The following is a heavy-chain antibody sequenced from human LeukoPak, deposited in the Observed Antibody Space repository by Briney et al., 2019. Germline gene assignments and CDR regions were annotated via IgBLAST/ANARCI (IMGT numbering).Heavy chain of an antibody. Sequence: SETLSLTCTVSGGSISSYYWSWIRQPPGKGLEWIGYIYYSGSTNYNPSLKSRVTISVDTSKNQFSLKLSSVIAADTAVYYCARDSCGGDCPLHYWGQGTLVTVSS. CDR2: IYYSGST. J-gene: IGHJ4*02. D-gene: IGHD2-21*02. V-gene: IGHV4-59*01. CDR1: GGSISSYY. CDR3: ARDSCGGDCPLHY.